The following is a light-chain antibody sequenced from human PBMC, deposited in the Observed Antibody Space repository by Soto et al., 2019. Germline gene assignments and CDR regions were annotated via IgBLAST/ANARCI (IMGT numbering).Light chain of an antibody. CDR3: CSYASSTSYV. CDR2: DVT. V-gene: IGLV2-14*01. J-gene: IGLJ1*01. CDR1: SSDVGGYNF. Sequence: LTQPACVSGSTGQSITISRNGTSSDVGGYNFVSWYQQYPGKAPKLMIHDVTSRPSGVSNRFSGSKSGTTASLTISGLQAEDEADYYCCSYASSTSYVFGTGTKVTVL.